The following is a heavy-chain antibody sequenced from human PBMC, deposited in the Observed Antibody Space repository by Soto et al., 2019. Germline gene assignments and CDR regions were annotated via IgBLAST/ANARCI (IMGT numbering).Heavy chain of an antibody. CDR3: ARRRYGDY. J-gene: IGHJ4*02. Sequence: QVHLVQSGAEVKKPGASVKVSCKGSGYAFTTYGITWVRQAPGQGLEWMGWISAHTGNTNYAQKLQVRVTGTRDTYTSTAYIELRSLRSDDTAVYYGARRRYGDYWGQGALVTVAT. V-gene: IGHV1-18*01. CDR1: GYAFTTYG. D-gene: IGHD1-1*01. CDR2: ISAHTGNT.